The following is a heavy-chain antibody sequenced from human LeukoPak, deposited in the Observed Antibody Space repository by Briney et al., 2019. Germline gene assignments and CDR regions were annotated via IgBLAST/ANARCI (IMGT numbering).Heavy chain of an antibody. CDR1: GYTFTAYW. Sequence: KTGESLKISCKGSGYTFTAYWMGWVRQKPGQGLEFMGIIYPGDSDTRYSPSFQGQVTMSADKSINTAYLQWRSLQASDTATYYCARYSSSSFHYWGQGTLVTASS. CDR2: IYPGDSDT. J-gene: IGHJ4*02. D-gene: IGHD4-11*01. V-gene: IGHV5-51*06. CDR3: ARYSSSSFHY.